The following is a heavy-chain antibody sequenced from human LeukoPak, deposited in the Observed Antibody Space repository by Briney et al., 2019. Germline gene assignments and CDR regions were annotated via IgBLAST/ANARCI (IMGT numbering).Heavy chain of an antibody. CDR2: IYYSGST. V-gene: IGHV4-59*01. CDR1: GGSISSYY. Sequence: SETLSLTCTVSGGSISSYYWSWIRQPPGKGLEWIGYIYYSGSTNYNPSLKSRVTISVDTPKNQFSLKLSSVTAADTAVYYCAREGMGDSSGYYSSFDYWGQGTLVTVSS. D-gene: IGHD3-22*01. CDR3: AREGMGDSSGYYSSFDY. J-gene: IGHJ4*02.